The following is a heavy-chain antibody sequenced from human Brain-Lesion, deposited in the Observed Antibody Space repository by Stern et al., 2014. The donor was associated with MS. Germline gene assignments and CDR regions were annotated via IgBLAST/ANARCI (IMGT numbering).Heavy chain of an antibody. D-gene: IGHD1-1*01. V-gene: IGHV4-30-4*01. J-gene: IGHJ3*02. Sequence: QVQLGQSGPGLVKPSQTLSLACAVSGASVGGGDWYWSWIRQPPGKGLEWLGHIYYSGTADYQPSLNGRLIISLAASKNQFSLNLTSVTAADTAVYYCAGAIGKYELLESFDMWGQGTMVTVSS. CDR1: GASVGGGDWY. CDR3: AGAIGKYELLESFDM. CDR2: IYYSGTA.